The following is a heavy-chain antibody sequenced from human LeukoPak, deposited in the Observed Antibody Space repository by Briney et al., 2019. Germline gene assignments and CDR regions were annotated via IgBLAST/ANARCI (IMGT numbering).Heavy chain of an antibody. CDR1: GGSISSGANY. J-gene: IGHJ4*02. Sequence: SQTLSLTCTVSGGSISSGANYWSWIRQPPGRGLEWIGYISHSESAYYSPSLESRITISVDRSKNQFSLKLKSVTAADTAVYYCARDLAAAGHYFDYWGQGTLVTVSS. CDR3: ARDLAAAGHYFDY. V-gene: IGHV4-30-2*01. CDR2: ISHSESA. D-gene: IGHD6-13*01.